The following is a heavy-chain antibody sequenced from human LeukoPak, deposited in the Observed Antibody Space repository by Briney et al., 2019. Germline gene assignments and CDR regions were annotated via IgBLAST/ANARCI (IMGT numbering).Heavy chain of an antibody. CDR1: GFTFSSYS. CDR3: ARDGRDGYNPDFDY. J-gene: IGHJ4*02. CDR2: ISSSSSYI. V-gene: IGHV3-21*01. D-gene: IGHD5-24*01. Sequence: PGESLRLSCAASGFTFSSYSMNWVRQAPGKGLEWVSSISSSSSYIYYADSVKGRFTISRDNAKNSLYLQMNSLRAEDTAVYYCARDGRDGYNPDFDYWGQGTLVTVSS.